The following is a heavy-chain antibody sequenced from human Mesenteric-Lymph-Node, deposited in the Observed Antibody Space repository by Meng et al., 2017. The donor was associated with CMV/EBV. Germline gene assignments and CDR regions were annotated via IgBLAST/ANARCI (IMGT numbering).Heavy chain of an antibody. CDR3: ARDGGNFDY. J-gene: IGHJ4*02. V-gene: IGHV3-7*01. CDR2: IKQDGSEK. CDR1: GFAFSSYS. D-gene: IGHD2-15*01. Sequence: GGSLRLSCAASGFAFSSYSMNWVRQAPGKGLEWVANIKQDGSEKYYVDSVKGRFTISRDNAKNSLYLQMNSLRAEDTAVYYCARDGGNFDYWGQGTLVTVSS.